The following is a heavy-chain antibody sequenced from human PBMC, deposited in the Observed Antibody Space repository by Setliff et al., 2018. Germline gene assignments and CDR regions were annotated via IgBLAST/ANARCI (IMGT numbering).Heavy chain of an antibody. V-gene: IGHV1-2*04. CDR2: INPNSGGT. Sequence: ASVKVSCKAYGYTFTGYYMHWVRQAPGQGLEWMGWINPNSGGTNYAQKFQGWVTMNRDTSISTAYMELSRLRSDDTAVYYCARGPAGTYAFDIWGQGTMVTVSS. J-gene: IGHJ3*02. CDR1: GYTFTGYY. CDR3: ARGPAGTYAFDI. D-gene: IGHD1-7*01.